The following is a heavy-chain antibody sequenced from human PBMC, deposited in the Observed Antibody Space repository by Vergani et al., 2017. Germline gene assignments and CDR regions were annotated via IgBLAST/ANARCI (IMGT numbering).Heavy chain of an antibody. V-gene: IGHV4-39*01. CDR2: IYYSGST. J-gene: IGHJ4*02. CDR3: ARLRVFVVVPAAIFDY. D-gene: IGHD2-2*02. CDR1: GGSISSSSYY. Sequence: QLQLQESGPGLVKPSETLSLTCTVSGGSISSSSYYWGWIRQPPGKGLEWIGSIYYSGSTYYNPSLKSRVTISVDTSKNQFSLKLVSVTAADTAVYYCARLRVFVVVPAAIFDYWGQGTLVTVSS.